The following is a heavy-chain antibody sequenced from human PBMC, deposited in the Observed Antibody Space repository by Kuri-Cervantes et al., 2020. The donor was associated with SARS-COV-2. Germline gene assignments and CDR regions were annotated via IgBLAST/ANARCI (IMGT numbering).Heavy chain of an antibody. CDR2: IDPSDSYT. J-gene: IGHJ5*02. D-gene: IGHD1-26*01. CDR3: ARRTSSRIDWFDP. CDR1: GYSFTSYW. Sequence: KVSCKGSGYSFTSYWIIWVRQMPGKGLEWMGRIDPSDSYTNYSPSFEGHVTFSVGKSISTAYLQWSSLKASDTAMYYCARRTSSRIDWFDPWGQGTLVTVSS. V-gene: IGHV5-10-1*01.